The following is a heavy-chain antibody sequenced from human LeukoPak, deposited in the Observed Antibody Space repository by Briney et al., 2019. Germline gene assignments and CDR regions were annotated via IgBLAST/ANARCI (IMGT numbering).Heavy chain of an antibody. CDR1: GYTFTGYG. J-gene: IGHJ6*02. CDR2: ISAYNGNT. Sequence: GASVKVSCKASGYTFTGYGISWVRQAPGQGLEWMGWISAYNGNTNYAQKLQGRVIMTTDTSTSTAYMELRSLRSDVTAVYYCARLMSIAVAGKGVDYYYYGMDVWGQGTTVTVSS. V-gene: IGHV1-18*01. CDR3: ARLMSIAVAGKGVDYYYYGMDV. D-gene: IGHD6-19*01.